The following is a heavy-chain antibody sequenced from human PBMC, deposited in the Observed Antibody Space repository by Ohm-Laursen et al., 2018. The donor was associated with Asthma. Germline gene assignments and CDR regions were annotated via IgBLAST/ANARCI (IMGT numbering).Heavy chain of an antibody. J-gene: IGHJ6*02. V-gene: IGHV3-23*01. CDR1: GFTFSSYG. Sequence: SLRLSCAASGFTFSSYGMHWVRQAPGKGLEWVSAISGSGGSTYYADSVKGRFTISRDNSKNTLYLQMNSLRAEDTAVYYCAKVYVPADNYYYGMDVWGQGTTVTVSS. CDR2: ISGSGGST. D-gene: IGHD2-2*01. CDR3: AKVYVPADNYYYGMDV.